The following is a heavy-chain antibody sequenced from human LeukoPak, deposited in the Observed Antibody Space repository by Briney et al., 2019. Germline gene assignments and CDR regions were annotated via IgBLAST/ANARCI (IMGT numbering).Heavy chain of an antibody. J-gene: IGHJ3*02. CDR1: GGSFSSYY. Sequence: SETLSLTCAVYGGSFSSYYWSWIRQPPGKGREWIGEINHSGSTNYNPSLKSRVTISVDTSKNQFSLKLSSVTAADTAVYYCARLMYYYDSSGYYLIDAFDIWGQGTMVTVSS. V-gene: IGHV4-34*01. CDR3: ARLMYYYDSSGYYLIDAFDI. CDR2: INHSGST. D-gene: IGHD3-22*01.